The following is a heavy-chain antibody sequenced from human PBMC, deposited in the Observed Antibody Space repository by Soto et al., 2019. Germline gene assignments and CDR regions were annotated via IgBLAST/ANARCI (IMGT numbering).Heavy chain of an antibody. CDR3: ARGGDYYDSSGYYLDY. Sequence: QVQLQESGPGLVKPSQTLSLTCTVSGGSISSGGYYWSWIRQHPGKGLEWIGYIYYSGSTYYNPSLXSRVXIXLDTSKNQFSLKLSSVTAADTAVYYCARGGDYYDSSGYYLDYWGQGTLVTVSS. V-gene: IGHV4-31*03. D-gene: IGHD3-22*01. CDR2: IYYSGST. J-gene: IGHJ4*02. CDR1: GGSISSGGYY.